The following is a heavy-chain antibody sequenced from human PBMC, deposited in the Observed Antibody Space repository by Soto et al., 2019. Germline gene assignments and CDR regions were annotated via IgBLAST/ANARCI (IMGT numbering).Heavy chain of an antibody. D-gene: IGHD3-10*01. CDR1: GGSISSSSYY. Sequence: SETLSLTCTVSGGSISSSSYYWGWIRQPPGKGLEWIGSIYYSGSTYYNPSLKSRVTISVDTSKNQFSLMLSSVTAADTAVYYCARGQGSGSYRRNQYYYYGMDVWGQGTTVTVSS. V-gene: IGHV4-39*01. CDR2: IYYSGST. J-gene: IGHJ6*02. CDR3: ARGQGSGSYRRNQYYYYGMDV.